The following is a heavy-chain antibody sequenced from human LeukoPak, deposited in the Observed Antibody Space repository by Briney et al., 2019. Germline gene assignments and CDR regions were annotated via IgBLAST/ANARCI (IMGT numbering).Heavy chain of an antibody. V-gene: IGHV3-33*08. CDR2: IWYGGTNK. Sequence: PGGSLRLSCAASGFTFSSYSMNWVRQAPGKGLEWVAFIWYGGTNKYYADSVKGRFTISRDNSKNTLYLQMNSLRAEDTAVYYCARVYDSSFWGYYYGMDVWGQGTTVTVSS. J-gene: IGHJ6*02. CDR1: GFTFSSYS. D-gene: IGHD3-22*01. CDR3: ARVYDSSFWGYYYGMDV.